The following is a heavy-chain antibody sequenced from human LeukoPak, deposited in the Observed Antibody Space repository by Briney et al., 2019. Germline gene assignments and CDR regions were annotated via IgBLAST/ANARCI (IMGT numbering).Heavy chain of an antibody. CDR2: IYSGGST. J-gene: IGHJ4*02. V-gene: IGHV3-66*01. D-gene: IGHD3-10*01. CDR3: ARAQYYYGSGSSHNFDY. CDR1: GFTVSSNY. Sequence: GGSLRLSCAASGFTVSSNYMSWVRQAPGKGLEWVSVIYSGGSTYYADSVKGRFTISRDNSKNTLYLQMNSLRAEDTAVYYCARAQYYYGSGSSHNFDYWGQGTLVTVSS.